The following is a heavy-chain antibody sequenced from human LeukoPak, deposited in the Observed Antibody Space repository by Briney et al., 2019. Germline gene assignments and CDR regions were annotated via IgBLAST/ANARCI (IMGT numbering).Heavy chain of an antibody. D-gene: IGHD1-26*01. J-gene: IGHJ4*02. V-gene: IGHV3-7*01. CDR1: GFTFSNYW. CDR2: INQDGSET. Sequence: PGGSLRLSCAASGFTFSNYWMRWVRQAPGGGLEWVANINQDGSETYYVDSVRGRFTISRDNAKNSLYLQMSSLTVEDTAVYYCAREGEVLGPCGLDHWGQGTLVTVSS. CDR3: AREGEVLGPCGLDH.